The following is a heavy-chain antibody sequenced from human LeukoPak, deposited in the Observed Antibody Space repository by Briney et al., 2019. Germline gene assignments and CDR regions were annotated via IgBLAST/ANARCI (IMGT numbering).Heavy chain of an antibody. CDR2: INHSGST. V-gene: IGHV4-34*01. CDR1: GGSFSGYY. CDR3: ARLRGCSYGQNYYYYGMDV. Sequence: TSETLSLTCAVYGGSFSGYYWSWIRQPPGKGLEWIGEINHSGSTNYNPSLKSRVTISVDTSKNQFSLKLSSVTAADTAVYYCARLRGCSYGQNYYYYGMDVWGQGTTVIVSS. D-gene: IGHD5-18*01. J-gene: IGHJ6*02.